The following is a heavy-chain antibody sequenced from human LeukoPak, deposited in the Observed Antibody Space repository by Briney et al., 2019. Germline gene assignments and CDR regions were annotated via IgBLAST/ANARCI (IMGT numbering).Heavy chain of an antibody. CDR1: GYTLTELS. CDR2: FDPEDGET. D-gene: IGHD4-17*01. Sequence: ASVKVSCKVSGYTLTELSMHWVRQAPGKELEGMGGFDPEDGETIYAQKFQGRVTMTEDTSTDTAYMELSSLRSEDTAVYYCATSYGPSNYFDYWGQGTLVTVSS. J-gene: IGHJ4*02. V-gene: IGHV1-24*01. CDR3: ATSYGPSNYFDY.